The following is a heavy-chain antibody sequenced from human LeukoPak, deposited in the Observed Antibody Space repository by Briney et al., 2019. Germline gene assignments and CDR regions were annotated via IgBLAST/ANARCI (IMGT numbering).Heavy chain of an antibody. Sequence: SETLSLTCTVSGGSISSGDYYWSWIRQPPGKGLEWIVYIYYSGSTYYNPSLKSRITISVDTSKNQFSLKLSSVTAADTAVYYCAREGVLRFLEWRYYFDYWGQGTLVTVSS. CDR2: IYYSGST. CDR1: GGSISSGDYY. CDR3: AREGVLRFLEWRYYFDY. J-gene: IGHJ4*02. D-gene: IGHD3-3*01. V-gene: IGHV4-30-4*08.